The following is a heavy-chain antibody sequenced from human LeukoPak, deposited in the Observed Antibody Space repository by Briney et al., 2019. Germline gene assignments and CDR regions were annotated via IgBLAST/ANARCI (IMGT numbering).Heavy chain of an antibody. CDR3: ARDSSYYYDSSGYHPAWYFDL. V-gene: IGHV3-23*01. J-gene: IGHJ2*01. Sequence: GGSLRLSCAASGFTFRSYSMTWVRQAPGKGLEWASVISGSGGNPYYADSVKGRFTISRDNSKNTVFLHMNSLRAEDTAVYHCARDSSYYYDSSGYHPAWYFDLWGRGTLVTVSS. CDR1: GFTFRSYS. D-gene: IGHD3-22*01. CDR2: ISGSGGNP.